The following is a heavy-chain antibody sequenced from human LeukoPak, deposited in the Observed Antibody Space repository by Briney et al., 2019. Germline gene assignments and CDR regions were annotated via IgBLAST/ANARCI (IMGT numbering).Heavy chain of an antibody. D-gene: IGHD2-2*01. CDR1: GYTFTCYY. CDR3: ARDDTDIVVVPAAARPLWFDP. Sequence: ASVKVSCKASGYTFTCYYMHWVRQAPGQGHEGKGWINPNSGGRNYAQKFQGRVTMTRDTSISTAYMELSRLRSDDTAVYYCARDDTDIVVVPAAARPLWFDPWGQGTLVTVSS. J-gene: IGHJ5*02. CDR2: INPNSGGR. V-gene: IGHV1-2*02.